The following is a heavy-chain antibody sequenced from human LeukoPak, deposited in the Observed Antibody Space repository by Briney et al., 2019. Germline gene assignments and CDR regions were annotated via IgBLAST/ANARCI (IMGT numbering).Heavy chain of an antibody. Sequence: PGGSLGLSCAASGFTFSSYSMNWVRQAPGKGLEWVSSISSSSSYIYYADSVKGRFTISRDNAKNSLYLQMNSLRAEDTAVYYCARAVYGFDAFDIWGQGTMVTVSP. CDR2: ISSSSSYI. V-gene: IGHV3-21*01. CDR3: ARAVYGFDAFDI. CDR1: GFTFSSYS. J-gene: IGHJ3*02. D-gene: IGHD4-17*01.